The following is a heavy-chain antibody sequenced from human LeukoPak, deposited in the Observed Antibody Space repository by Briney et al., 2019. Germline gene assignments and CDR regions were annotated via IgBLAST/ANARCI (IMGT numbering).Heavy chain of an antibody. CDR1: GGSISSYY. CDR3: ARELTYADY. D-gene: IGHD4/OR15-4a*01. J-gene: IGHJ4*02. CDR2: IYYSGSS. V-gene: IGHV4-30-4*01. Sequence: PSETLSLTCTVSGGSISSYYWSWIRHAPGKGLEWIGYIYYSGSSYYKPSLKSRDTMSVDTSKNQFSLKLSSVTAADTAVYYCARELTYADYWGQGTLVTVSS.